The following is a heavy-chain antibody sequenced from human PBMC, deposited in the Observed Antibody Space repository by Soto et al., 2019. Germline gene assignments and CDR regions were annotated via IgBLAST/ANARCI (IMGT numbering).Heavy chain of an antibody. CDR2: ISAYNGNT. Sequence: QVQLVQSGAEVKKPGASVKVSCKASGYTFTSYGISWVRQAPGQGLEWMGWISAYNGNTNYAQKLQGRVTMTTDTSTSTAYMELRSLRSDDTAVYYCATSNYYDSSGYSIPFDLWGRGTLVTVSS. V-gene: IGHV1-18*01. J-gene: IGHJ2*01. D-gene: IGHD3-22*01. CDR3: ATSNYYDSSGYSIPFDL. CDR1: GYTFTSYG.